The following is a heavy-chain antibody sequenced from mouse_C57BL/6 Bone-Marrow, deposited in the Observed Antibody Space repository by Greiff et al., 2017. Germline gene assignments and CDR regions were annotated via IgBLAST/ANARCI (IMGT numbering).Heavy chain of an antibody. CDR3: ARCYDYYYAMDY. Sequence: QVQLKQPGAELVKPGASVKMSCKASGYTFTRYWITWVKQRPGQGLEWIGDIYPGSGSTNYNEKFKSKATLTVDTSSSTAYMQLSSLTSEDSAVYFCARCYDYYYAMDYWGQGTSVTVSS. V-gene: IGHV1-55*01. CDR2: IYPGSGST. CDR1: GYTFTRYW. D-gene: IGHD2-4*01. J-gene: IGHJ4*01.